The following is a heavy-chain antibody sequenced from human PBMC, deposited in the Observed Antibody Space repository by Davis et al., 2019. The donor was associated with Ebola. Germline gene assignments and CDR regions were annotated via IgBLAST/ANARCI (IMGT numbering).Heavy chain of an antibody. CDR3: ARDPGMVALYYFDL. J-gene: IGHJ4*02. D-gene: IGHD2-15*01. Sequence: GGSLRLSCAASGFTVSSNYMTWVRQAPGKGLAWVSLIYSGGSTYYADSVKGRFSISRDNSKNTVHLEMNSLRADDTAVYYCARDPGMVALYYFDLWGQGTLVTVSS. V-gene: IGHV3-53*01. CDR2: IYSGGST. CDR1: GFTVSSNY.